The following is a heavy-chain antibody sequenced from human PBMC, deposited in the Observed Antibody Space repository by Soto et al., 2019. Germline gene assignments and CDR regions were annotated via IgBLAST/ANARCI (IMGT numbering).Heavy chain of an antibody. CDR2: IDPSDSYT. J-gene: IGHJ6*02. CDR3: ASTLSYYYGMDV. CDR1: GYSFTSYW. Sequence: GESLKISCKGSGYSFTSYWISWVRQMPGKGLEWMGRIDPSDSYTNYSPSFQGHVTISADKSISTAYLQWSSLKASDTAMYYCASTLSYYYGMDVWGQGTTVTVSS. V-gene: IGHV5-10-1*01.